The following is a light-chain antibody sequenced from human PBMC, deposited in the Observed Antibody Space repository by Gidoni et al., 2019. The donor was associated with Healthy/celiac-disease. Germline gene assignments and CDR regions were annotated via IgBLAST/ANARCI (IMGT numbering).Light chain of an antibody. V-gene: IGKV1-8*01. J-gene: IGKJ3*01. Sequence: AIRMTQPPSSFSASTGDRVTITCRASQGISSYLAWYQHKPGKAPKLLIYAASTLQSGVPSRFSGSGSGTDFTLTISCLQSEDFATYYCQQYYSYPVTFGPGTKVDIK. CDR2: AAS. CDR1: QGISSY. CDR3: QQYYSYPVT.